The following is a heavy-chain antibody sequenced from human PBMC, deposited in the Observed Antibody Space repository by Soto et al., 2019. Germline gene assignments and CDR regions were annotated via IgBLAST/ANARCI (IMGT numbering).Heavy chain of an antibody. CDR2: IKQDGSEK. CDR1: GFSFSSYW. CDR3: ARDDSSSLDY. D-gene: IGHD6-13*01. Sequence: GGSLRLSCAAAGFSFSSYWMSWVRQAPGKGLEWVANIKQDGSEKYYVDSVKGRFTISRDNAKNSLYLQMNSLRVEDTAVYYCARDDSSSLDYWGQGTLVTVSS. V-gene: IGHV3-7*05. J-gene: IGHJ4*02.